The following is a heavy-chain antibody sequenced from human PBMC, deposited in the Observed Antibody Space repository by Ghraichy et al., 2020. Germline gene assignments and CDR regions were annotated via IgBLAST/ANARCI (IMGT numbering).Heavy chain of an antibody. CDR3: ARGPYYGSGKFGY. CDR1: GGSISSYY. V-gene: IGHV4-59*01. J-gene: IGHJ4*02. D-gene: IGHD3-10*01. Sequence: SETLSFTCTVSGGSISSYYWSWIRQPPGKGLEWIGYIYYSGSTNYNPSLKSRVTISVDTSKNQFSLKLSSVTAADTAVYYCARGPYYGSGKFGYWGQGTLVTVSS. CDR2: IYYSGST.